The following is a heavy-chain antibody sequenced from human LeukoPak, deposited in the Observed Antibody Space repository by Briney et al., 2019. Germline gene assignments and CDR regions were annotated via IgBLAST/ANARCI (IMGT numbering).Heavy chain of an antibody. V-gene: IGHV4-39*07. CDR1: GGSISSNGYY. CDR3: ARSPEQREYRGYGYFDL. J-gene: IGHJ2*01. CDR2: IYYSGST. D-gene: IGHD1-1*01. Sequence: PSETLSLTCTVSGGSISSNGYYWAWFRQPPGKGLEWIGSIYYSGSTNYNPSLKSRVTISVDTSKNQFSLKLSSVTAADTAVYYCARSPEQREYRGYGYFDLWGRGTLVTVSS.